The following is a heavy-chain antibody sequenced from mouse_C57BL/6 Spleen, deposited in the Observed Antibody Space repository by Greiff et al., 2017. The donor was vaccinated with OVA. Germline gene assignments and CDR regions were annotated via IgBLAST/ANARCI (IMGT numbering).Heavy chain of an antibody. CDR3: ARSDDYDGDYAMDY. J-gene: IGHJ4*01. D-gene: IGHD2-4*01. CDR1: GYTFTSYG. CDR2: IYPRSGNT. V-gene: IGHV1-81*01. Sequence: QVQLQQSGAELARPGASVKLSCKASGYTFTSYGISWVKQRTGQGLEWIGEIYPRSGNTYYNEKLKGKATLTADKSSSTAYMELRSLTSEDSAVYFCARSDDYDGDYAMDYWGQGTSVTVSS.